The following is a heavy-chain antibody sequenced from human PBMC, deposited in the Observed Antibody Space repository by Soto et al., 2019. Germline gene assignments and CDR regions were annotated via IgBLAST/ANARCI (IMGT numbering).Heavy chain of an antibody. CDR1: GGSISSSSYY. V-gene: IGHV4-39*01. Sequence: SETLSLTCTASGGSISSSSYYWGWIRQPPGKGLEWIGSIYYSGSTYYNPSLKSRVTISVDTSKNQFSLKLSSVTAADTAVYYCARMVGYSYGPYYYCYGMDVWGQGTTVTVSS. D-gene: IGHD5-18*01. J-gene: IGHJ6*02. CDR3: ARMVGYSYGPYYYCYGMDV. CDR2: IYYSGST.